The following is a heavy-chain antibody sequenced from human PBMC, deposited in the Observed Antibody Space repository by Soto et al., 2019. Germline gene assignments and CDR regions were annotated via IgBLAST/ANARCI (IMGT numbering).Heavy chain of an antibody. CDR3: AKDGRAYYYGSGSYY. CDR2: ISGSGGST. V-gene: IGHV3-23*01. Sequence: EVQLLESGGGLVQPGGSLRLSCAASGFTFSSYAMSWVRQAPGKGLEWVSAISGSGGSTYYADSVKGRFTISRDNSKNTLYLQMYSMRAEDTAVYYCAKDGRAYYYGSGSYYWGQGTLVTVSS. D-gene: IGHD3-10*01. CDR1: GFTFSSYA. J-gene: IGHJ4*02.